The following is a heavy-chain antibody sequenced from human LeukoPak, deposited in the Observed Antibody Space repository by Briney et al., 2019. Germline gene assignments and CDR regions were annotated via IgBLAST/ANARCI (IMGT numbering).Heavy chain of an antibody. Sequence: ASVKVSCKASGYTFTSYGISWVRQAPGQGLEWMGWISAYNGNTNYAQKLQGRVTMTTDTSTSTAYMELRSLRSDDTAVYYCARAQSYYGSGSYYGGDYWGQGTLVTVSS. CDR3: ARAQSYYGSGSYYGGDY. D-gene: IGHD3-10*01. V-gene: IGHV1-18*01. CDR2: ISAYNGNT. J-gene: IGHJ4*02. CDR1: GYTFTSYG.